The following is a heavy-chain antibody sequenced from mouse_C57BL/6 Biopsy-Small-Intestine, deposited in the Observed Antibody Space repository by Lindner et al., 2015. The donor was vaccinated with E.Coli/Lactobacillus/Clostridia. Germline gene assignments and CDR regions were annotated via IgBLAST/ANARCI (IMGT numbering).Heavy chain of an antibody. CDR3: TRLGYGTSYEGLGWYFDV. D-gene: IGHD1-1*01. Sequence: VQLQESGAELVRPGASVTLSCKASGYTFTDYEMHWVKQTPVHGLEWIGAIDPETGGTAYNQKFKGKAILTADKSSSTAYMELRSLTSEDSAVYHCTRLGYGTSYEGLGWYFDVWGTGTTVTVSS. J-gene: IGHJ1*03. CDR2: IDPETGGT. V-gene: IGHV1-15*01. CDR1: GYTFTDYE.